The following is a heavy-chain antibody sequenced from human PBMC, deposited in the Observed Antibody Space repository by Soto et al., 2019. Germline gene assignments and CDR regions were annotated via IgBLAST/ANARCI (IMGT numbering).Heavy chain of an antibody. J-gene: IGHJ4*02. CDR2: IHYSGST. CDR1: GGSISSSSYY. CDR3: ATPTGTIPY. V-gene: IGHV4-39*01. Sequence: SETLSLTCTVSGGSISSSSYYWGWIRQPPGKGLEWIGSIHYSGSTYYNPSLKSRVTISVDTSKNQFSLKLSSVTAADTAVYYCATPTGTIPYWGQGTLVTVSS. D-gene: IGHD3-10*01.